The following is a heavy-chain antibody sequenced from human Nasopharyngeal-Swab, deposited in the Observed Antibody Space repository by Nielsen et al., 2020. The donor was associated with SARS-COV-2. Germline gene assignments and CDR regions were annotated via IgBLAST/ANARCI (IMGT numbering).Heavy chain of an antibody. D-gene: IGHD4-11*01. V-gene: IGHV3-30-3*01. CDR3: ASSLTTHIDY. CDR1: GFTFSSYA. J-gene: IGHJ4*02. CDR2: ISYDGSNK. Sequence: GESLKISCAASGFTFSSYAMHWVRQAPGKGLEWVAVISYDGSNKYYADSVKGRFTISRDNSKNTLYLQMNSLRAEDTAVYYCASSLTTHIDYWGPGTLVTVSS.